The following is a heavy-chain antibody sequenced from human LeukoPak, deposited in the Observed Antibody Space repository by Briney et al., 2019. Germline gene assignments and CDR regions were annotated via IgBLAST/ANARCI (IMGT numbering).Heavy chain of an antibody. CDR2: ITPIFGAA. D-gene: IGHD3-22*01. V-gene: IGHV1-69*13. CDR1: GGTFSRFT. CDR3: AREWGLESSGYYYAY. Sequence: ASVKVSCKASGGTFSRFTISWVRQAPGQGFEWMGGITPIFGAANFAQKFQGRVSITADESTSTAFMELSSLRSEDTAVYYCAREWGLESSGYYYAYWGQGTLVTVSS. J-gene: IGHJ4*02.